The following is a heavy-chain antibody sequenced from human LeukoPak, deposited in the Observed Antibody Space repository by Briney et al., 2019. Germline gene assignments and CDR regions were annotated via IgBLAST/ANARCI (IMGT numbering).Heavy chain of an antibody. V-gene: IGHV4-34*01. CDR3: ARGKSGYTYDY. Sequence: KPSETLSLTCAVYGGSFSGYYWSWIRQPPGKGLEWIGEINHSGSTNYNPSLKSRVTISVDTSKNQFSLKLSSVTAADTAVYYCARGKSGYTYDYWGQGTLVTVSS. D-gene: IGHD3-3*01. CDR2: INHSGST. J-gene: IGHJ4*02. CDR1: GGSFSGYY.